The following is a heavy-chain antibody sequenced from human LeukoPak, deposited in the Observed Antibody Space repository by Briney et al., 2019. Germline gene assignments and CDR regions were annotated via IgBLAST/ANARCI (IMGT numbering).Heavy chain of an antibody. Sequence: SETLSLTCTVSGGSISSYYWCWIRQPPGKGLEWIGYIYYSGSTNYNPSLKSRVTISVDTSKNQFSLKLSSVTAADTAVYYCARGGVEVVAATEAWFDPWGQGTLVTVSS. CDR3: ARGGVEVVAATEAWFDP. J-gene: IGHJ5*02. CDR1: GGSISSYY. V-gene: IGHV4-59*01. CDR2: IYYSGST. D-gene: IGHD2-15*01.